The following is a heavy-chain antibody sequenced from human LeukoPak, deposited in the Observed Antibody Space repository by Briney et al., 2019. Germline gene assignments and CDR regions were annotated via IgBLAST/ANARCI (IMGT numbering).Heavy chain of an antibody. CDR3: AREGVFWVRNCISNSGARFDP. Sequence: GGSLRLSCAASGFTFSAYWMTWVRQPPGKGLEWVANIRQDSSESYYVDSVKGRFTISRDNAKNTVYLQMSSLRAEDTAVYYCAREGVFWVRNCISNSGARFDPWGQGTLVTVSS. J-gene: IGHJ5*02. CDR2: IRQDSSES. CDR1: GFTFSAYW. D-gene: IGHD2-2*01. V-gene: IGHV3-7*01.